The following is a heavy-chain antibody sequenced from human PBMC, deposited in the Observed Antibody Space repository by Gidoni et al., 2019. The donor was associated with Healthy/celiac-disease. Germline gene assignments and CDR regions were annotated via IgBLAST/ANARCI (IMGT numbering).Heavy chain of an antibody. CDR2: IYYSGST. Sequence: QLQLQASGPGLVKPSETLSLTCTVSGGSTSSDSYYWGWIRQPPWKGLGWLGSIYYSGSTDRNPSLMGRATISVDTSKNQFSLKLSSVTAADTAVYYCAVAAYYDFWGGYYSDSLDAFDIWGQGTMVTVSS. CDR1: GGSTSSDSYY. J-gene: IGHJ3*02. V-gene: IGHV4-39*01. CDR3: AVAAYYDFWGGYYSDSLDAFDI. D-gene: IGHD3-3*01.